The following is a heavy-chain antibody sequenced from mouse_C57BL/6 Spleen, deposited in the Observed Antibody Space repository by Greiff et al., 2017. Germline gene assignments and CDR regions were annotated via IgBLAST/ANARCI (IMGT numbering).Heavy chain of an antibody. CDR1: GYTFTTYP. CDR2: FHPYNDDT. CDR3: ARGRIYDGNYDYAMDY. V-gene: IGHV1-47*01. Sequence: VQLQQSGAELVKPGASVKMSCKASGYTFTTYPIEWMKQNHGKSLEWIGNFHPYNDDTKYNEKFKGKATLTVEKSSSTVYLELSRLTSDDSAVYYCARGRIYDGNYDYAMDYWGQGTSVTVSS. J-gene: IGHJ4*01. D-gene: IGHD2-1*01.